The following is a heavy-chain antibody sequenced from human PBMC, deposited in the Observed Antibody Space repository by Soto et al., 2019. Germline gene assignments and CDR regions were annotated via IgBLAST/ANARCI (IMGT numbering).Heavy chain of an antibody. CDR1: GYTFTSYG. CDR3: ARGTVWGSHSPFDY. CDR2: ISGYDGNT. J-gene: IGHJ4*02. Sequence: QVQLVQSGVEVKKPGASVKVSCKASGYTFTSYGLNWVRQAAGQGLEWMGWISGYDGNTTYAQKYQDRLSMTTDTSTRTVYMELRSLRSDDTAVYYCARGTVWGSHSPFDYWGQGTLVSVSS. V-gene: IGHV1-18*04. D-gene: IGHD3-16*01.